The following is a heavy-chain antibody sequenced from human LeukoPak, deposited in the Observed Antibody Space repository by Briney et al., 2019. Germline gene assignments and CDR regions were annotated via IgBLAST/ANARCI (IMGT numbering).Heavy chain of an antibody. J-gene: IGHJ4*02. CDR2: IYPGDSDT. CDR3: ARTGYCSSTSCPIDY. Sequence: GESLKISCKGSGYSFTSYWIGWVRQMPGKGLEWMGIIYPGDSDTRYSPSFQGQVTTSADKSISTAYLQWSSLKASDTAMYYCARTGYCSSTSCPIDYWGQGTLVTVSS. CDR1: GYSFTSYW. D-gene: IGHD2-2*01. V-gene: IGHV5-51*01.